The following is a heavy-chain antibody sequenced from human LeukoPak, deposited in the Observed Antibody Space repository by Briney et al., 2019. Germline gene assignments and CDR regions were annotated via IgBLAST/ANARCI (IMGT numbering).Heavy chain of an antibody. J-gene: IGHJ4*02. D-gene: IGHD6-13*01. CDR2: INPNSGGT. V-gene: IGHV1-2*02. Sequence: ASVNVSCKASGYTFTGYYMHWVRQAPGQGLEWMGWINPNSGGTNYAQKFQGRVTMTRDTSISTAYMELSRLRSDDTAVYYCAREAAAGRDPPDYWGQGTLVNVSS. CDR3: AREAAAGRDPPDY. CDR1: GYTFTGYY.